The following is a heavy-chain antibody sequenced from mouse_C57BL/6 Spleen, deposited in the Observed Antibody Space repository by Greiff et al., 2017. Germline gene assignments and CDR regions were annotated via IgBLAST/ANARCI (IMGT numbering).Heavy chain of an antibody. J-gene: IGHJ2*01. Sequence: EVHLVESEGGLVQPGSSMKLSCTASGFTFSDYYMAWVRQVPEKGLEWVANINYDGSSTYYLDSLKSGFIISRDNAKNILYLQMSSLKSEDTATYYCAREVGRGAYFDYWGQGTTLTVSS. D-gene: IGHD4-1*01. CDR1: GFTFSDYY. CDR3: AREVGRGAYFDY. CDR2: INYDGSST. V-gene: IGHV5-16*01.